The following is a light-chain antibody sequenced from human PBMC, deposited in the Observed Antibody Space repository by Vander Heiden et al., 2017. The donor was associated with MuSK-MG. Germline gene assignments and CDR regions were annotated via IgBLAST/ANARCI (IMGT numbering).Light chain of an antibody. CDR2: GAS. J-gene: IGKJ1*01. CDR1: QSVSSSY. CDR3: QRYGRSQKWT. V-gene: IGKV3-20*01. Sequence: EIVLTQSPGTLSLSPGERAPLSCRASQSVSSSYLAWYQQKPGQAPRLLIYGASSRDTGTPDRFSGSGYRTGFTLTIRRREPEDFAVYYFQRYGRSQKWTFGQGTKVEIK.